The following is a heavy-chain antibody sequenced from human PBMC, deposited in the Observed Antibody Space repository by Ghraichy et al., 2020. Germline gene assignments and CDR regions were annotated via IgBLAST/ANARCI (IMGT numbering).Heavy chain of an antibody. Sequence: LSLTCVVSGFNFNNAWMSWVRQAPGKGLEWVGRVKSKTDGGTTDYAAPVRGRFTISRDDSKNTLFLQMNSLKTEDTAVYYCTSPNFVLSSWGQGTLVTVSS. CDR1: GFNFNNAW. J-gene: IGHJ5*02. V-gene: IGHV3-15*01. CDR2: VKSKTDGGTT. CDR3: TSPNFVLSS. D-gene: IGHD1-7*01.